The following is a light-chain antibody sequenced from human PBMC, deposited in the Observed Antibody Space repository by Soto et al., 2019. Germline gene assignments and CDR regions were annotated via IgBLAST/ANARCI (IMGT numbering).Light chain of an antibody. CDR3: QQYNNWPLT. CDR1: QSVSSSY. Sequence: EIVLTQSPDTLSLSPGDRATLSCRASQSVSSSYLAWYQQKPGQAPRLLIYGASTRATGVPARVSGSGSGTEFTLTISSLQSEDFAVYYCQQYNNWPLTFGGGTKVDIK. CDR2: GAS. J-gene: IGKJ4*01. V-gene: IGKV3-15*01.